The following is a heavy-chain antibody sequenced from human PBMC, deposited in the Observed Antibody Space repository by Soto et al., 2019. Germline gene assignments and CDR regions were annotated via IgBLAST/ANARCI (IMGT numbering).Heavy chain of an antibody. V-gene: IGHV1-69*08. CDR3: AREGDSSGYYYNWFDP. Sequence: QVQLVQSGAEVKKPGSSVKVSCKASGCTFSSYTISWVRQAPGQGLEWMGRIIPILGIANYAQKFQGSVTITADKSTSTAYMELSSLRSEDTAVYYCAREGDSSGYYYNWFDPWGQGTLVTVSS. CDR1: GCTFSSYT. D-gene: IGHD3-22*01. CDR2: IIPILGIA. J-gene: IGHJ5*02.